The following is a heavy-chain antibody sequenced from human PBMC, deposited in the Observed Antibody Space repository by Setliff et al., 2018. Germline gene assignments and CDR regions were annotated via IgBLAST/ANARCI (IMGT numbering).Heavy chain of an antibody. CDR1: GDSISSRRNY. Sequence: PSETLSLTCTVSGDSISSRRNYWGWFRQPAGKELEWTGQIYTSWSTNYNPSLKSRVTISLDTSKNQFSLSLTSVTAEDTAVYYCARMSGFQYIDVWDKGTTVTVSS. V-gene: IGHV4-61*09. J-gene: IGHJ6*03. CDR2: IYTSWST. CDR3: ARMSGFQYIDV. D-gene: IGHD3-3*01.